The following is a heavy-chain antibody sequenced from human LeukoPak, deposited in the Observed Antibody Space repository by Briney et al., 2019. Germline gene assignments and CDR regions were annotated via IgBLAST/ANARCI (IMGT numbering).Heavy chain of an antibody. J-gene: IGHJ4*02. CDR1: GYTFTSYG. D-gene: IGHD2-15*01. V-gene: IGHV1-18*01. CDR3: AREGDPEVADKYYFDY. CDR2: ISAYNGNT. Sequence: ASVKVSCKASGYTFTSYGISWVRQAPGQGLEWMGWISAYNGNTNYAQKLQGGVTMTTDTSTSTAYMELRSLRSDDTAVYYCAREGDPEVADKYYFDYWGQGTLVTVSS.